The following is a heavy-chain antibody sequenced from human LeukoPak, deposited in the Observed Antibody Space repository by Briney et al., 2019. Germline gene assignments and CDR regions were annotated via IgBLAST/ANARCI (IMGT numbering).Heavy chain of an antibody. Sequence: PSETLSLTCTVSGVSISAYYWTWIRQPAGKGLEWIGRIYTSGITNYNPSLESRLTMSLDTSKNQISLGLSSGSAADPAVYSCARDPILLSFGELLSNAFDICGQGTMVTVSS. CDR3: ARDPILLSFGELLSNAFDI. V-gene: IGHV4-4*07. D-gene: IGHD3-10*01. CDR1: GVSISAYY. J-gene: IGHJ3*02. CDR2: IYTSGIT.